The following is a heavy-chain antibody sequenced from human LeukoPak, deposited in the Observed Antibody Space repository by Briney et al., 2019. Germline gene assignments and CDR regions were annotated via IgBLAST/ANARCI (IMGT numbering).Heavy chain of an antibody. V-gene: IGHV4-34*01. D-gene: IGHD2-8*01. CDR3: ARGRGFRFSPEMVY. CDR1: GGSFSGYY. J-gene: IGHJ4*02. Sequence: SETLSLTCAVYGGSFSGYYWSWIRQPPGKGLEWIGEINHSGSTNYNPSLKSRVTISVDTSKNQFSLKLSSVTAADTAVYYCARGRGFRFSPEMVYWGQGTLVTVSS. CDR2: INHSGST.